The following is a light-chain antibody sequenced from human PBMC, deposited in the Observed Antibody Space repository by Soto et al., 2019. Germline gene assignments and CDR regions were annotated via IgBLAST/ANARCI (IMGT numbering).Light chain of an antibody. Sequence: EIVMTQSPATLSVSPGERATLSCRASQSVSSNLAWYQQKPGQAPRLLIYGASTRATGIPASFSGSGSGTEFPLAIRRLQSEDFAVYYCQQYNNWSRTFGQGTKGEIK. V-gene: IGKV3-15*01. CDR3: QQYNNWSRT. CDR1: QSVSSN. J-gene: IGKJ1*01. CDR2: GAS.